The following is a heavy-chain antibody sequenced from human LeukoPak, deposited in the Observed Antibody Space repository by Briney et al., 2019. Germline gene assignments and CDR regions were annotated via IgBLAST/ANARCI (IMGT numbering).Heavy chain of an antibody. J-gene: IGHJ4*02. CDR2: INPNSGST. D-gene: IGHD6-19*01. CDR1: GYTFTVSY. CDR3: TREPVYSGGWGALDY. Sequence: ASVTVSFKTSGYTFTVSYVHWVRQAPGQGLEGMGYINPNSGSTNYAQSFRGRVTMTRDTSITTAYLVLSGLTSDDTALYFCTREPVYSGGWGALDYWGQGTLVTVSS. V-gene: IGHV1-2*02.